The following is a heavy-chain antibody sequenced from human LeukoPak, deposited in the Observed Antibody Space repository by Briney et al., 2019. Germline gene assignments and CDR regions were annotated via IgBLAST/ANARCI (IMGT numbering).Heavy chain of an antibody. D-gene: IGHD2-8*01. CDR1: GFTFSSYA. CDR2: ISFDGSNK. Sequence: HPGRSLRLSCAASGFTFSSYAMHWVRQAPGRGLEWVAVISFDGSNKFYVDSVRGRFTISRDNSKNTLHLQMNSLRAEDTAVYFCARDYGRAVYAMDYWGQGTLVTVSP. CDR3: ARDYGRAVYAMDY. V-gene: IGHV3-30*04. J-gene: IGHJ4*02.